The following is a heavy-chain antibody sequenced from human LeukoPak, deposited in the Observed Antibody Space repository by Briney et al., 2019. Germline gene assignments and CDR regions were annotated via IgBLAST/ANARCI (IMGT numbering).Heavy chain of an antibody. CDR1: GYTFTGYY. CDR3: ARDASRYYDFWSGYSGYYYMDV. Sequence: ASVKVSCKASGYTFTGYYMHWVRQAPGQGLEWMGWINPNSGGTNYAQKFQGRVTMTRDTSISTAYMELSRLRSDDTAVYYCARDASRYYDFWSGYSGYYYMDVWGKGTTVIVSS. D-gene: IGHD3-3*01. V-gene: IGHV1-2*02. J-gene: IGHJ6*03. CDR2: INPNSGGT.